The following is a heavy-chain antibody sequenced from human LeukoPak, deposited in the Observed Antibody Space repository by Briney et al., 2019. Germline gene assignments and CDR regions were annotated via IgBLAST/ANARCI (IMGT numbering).Heavy chain of an antibody. Sequence: ASVKVSCKASGYTFTSYYMHWVRQAPGQGREWMGIINPSGGSTSYAQKFQGRVTMTRDTSTSTVYMELSSLRSEDTAVYYCASSSGVTPANYYYYGMDVWGQGTTVTVSS. CDR2: INPSGGST. J-gene: IGHJ6*02. V-gene: IGHV1-46*01. CDR3: ASSSGVTPANYYYYGMDV. CDR1: GYTFTSYY. D-gene: IGHD4-23*01.